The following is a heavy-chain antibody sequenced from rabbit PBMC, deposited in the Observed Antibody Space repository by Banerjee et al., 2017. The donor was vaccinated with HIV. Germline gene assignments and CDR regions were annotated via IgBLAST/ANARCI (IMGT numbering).Heavy chain of an antibody. CDR2: IYVDNGRT. J-gene: IGHJ4*01. CDR3: ARDLAGVIGWNFNL. CDR1: GFSFSSNA. V-gene: IGHV1S45*01. D-gene: IGHD4-1*01. Sequence: QEQLEESGGDLVKPEGFLTLTCTASGFSFSSNAMCWVRQAPGKGLEWIACIYVDNGRTYYASWAKGRFTISKTSSTTVTLQMTSLTAADTATYFCARDLAGVIGWNFNLWGPGTLVIVS.